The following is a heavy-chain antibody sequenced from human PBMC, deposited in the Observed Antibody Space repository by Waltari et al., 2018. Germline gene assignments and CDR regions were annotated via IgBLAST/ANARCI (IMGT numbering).Heavy chain of an antibody. CDR2: INTNTGKP. Sequence: QVQLVQSGSEMKKPGASVKVSCKAAGYTFINYGFNWVRQAPGQGLEWMGVINTNTGKPTYAQGFTGRFVFSSDTSVNTAYLQISNLKTEDTAVYYCARGDIVIVPAADNWFDPWGQGTLVTVSS. V-gene: IGHV7-4-1*02. D-gene: IGHD2-15*01. CDR3: ARGDIVIVPAADNWFDP. J-gene: IGHJ5*02. CDR1: GYTFINYG.